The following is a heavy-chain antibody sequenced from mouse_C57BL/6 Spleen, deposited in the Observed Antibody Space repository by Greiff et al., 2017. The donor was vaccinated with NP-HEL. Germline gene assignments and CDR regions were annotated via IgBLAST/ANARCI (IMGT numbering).Heavy chain of an antibody. CDR3: ARSATTVVGYAMDY. J-gene: IGHJ4*01. V-gene: IGHV1-69*01. CDR1: GYTFTSYW. Sequence: QVQLQQPGAELVMPGASVKLSCKASGYTFTSYWMHWVKQRPGPGLEWIGELDPSDSYTNYNQKFKGKSTLTVDKSSSTAYMQLSSLTSEDSAVYYCARSATTVVGYAMDYWGQGTSVTVSS. CDR2: LDPSDSYT. D-gene: IGHD1-1*01.